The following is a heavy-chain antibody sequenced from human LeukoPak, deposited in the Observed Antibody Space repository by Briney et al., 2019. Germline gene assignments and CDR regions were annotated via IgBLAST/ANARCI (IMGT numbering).Heavy chain of an antibody. CDR2: INPNSGGT. J-gene: IGHJ3*02. V-gene: IGHV1-2*02. CDR3: ARSRSLGDAFDI. Sequence: VASVKVSCKASGYTFTGYYMHWVRQAPGQGLEWMGWINPNSGGTNYAQKFQGRVTMTRDTPISTAYMELSRLRSDDTAVYYCARSRSLGDAFDIWGQGTMVTVSS. CDR1: GYTFTGYY.